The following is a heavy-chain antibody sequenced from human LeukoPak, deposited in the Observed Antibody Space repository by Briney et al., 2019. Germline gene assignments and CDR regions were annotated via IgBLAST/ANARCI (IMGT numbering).Heavy chain of an antibody. CDR3: ARDTSLVLDC. CDR1: GFTFSSYS. D-gene: IGHD3-10*01. J-gene: IGHJ4*02. Sequence: GGSLRLSCAASGFTFSSYSMNWVRQAPGKGLEWVSYISSSSSTIYYADSVKGRFTISRDNAKNSLYLQMNSLRAEDTAVYYCARDTSLVLDCWGQGTLVTVSS. CDR2: ISSSSSTI. V-gene: IGHV3-48*01.